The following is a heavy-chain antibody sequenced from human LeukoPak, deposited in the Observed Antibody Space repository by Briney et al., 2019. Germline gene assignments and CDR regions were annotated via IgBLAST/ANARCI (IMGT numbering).Heavy chain of an antibody. Sequence: TGGPLRLSCSASGFTFSSYAMHWVRQAPGKGLEYVSAISSNGGSTYYADSVKGRFTISRDNFKNTLYLQMSSLRTEDTAVYYCVKDPTVAGFDYWGQGTLVTVSS. CDR3: VKDPTVAGFDY. D-gene: IGHD6-19*01. J-gene: IGHJ4*02. CDR2: ISSNGGST. V-gene: IGHV3-64D*09. CDR1: GFTFSSYA.